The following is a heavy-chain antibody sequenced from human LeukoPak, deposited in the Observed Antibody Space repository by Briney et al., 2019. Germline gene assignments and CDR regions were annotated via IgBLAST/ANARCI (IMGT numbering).Heavy chain of an antibody. D-gene: IGHD2-15*01. CDR2: IKSKTDGGTT. V-gene: IGHV3-15*07. CDR1: GFTFSNAW. Sequence: GESLRLSCAASGFTFSNAWMNWVRQAPGKGLEWVGRIKSKTDGGTTDYAAPVKGRFTISRDDSKNTLYLQMNSLKTEDTAVYYCTTERRHCSGGSCYSVDHYYYGMDVWGQGTTVTVSS. J-gene: IGHJ6*02. CDR3: TTERRHCSGGSCYSVDHYYYGMDV.